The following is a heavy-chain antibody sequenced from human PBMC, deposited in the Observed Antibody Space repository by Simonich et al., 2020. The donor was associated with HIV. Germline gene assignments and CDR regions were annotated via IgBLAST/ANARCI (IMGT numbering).Heavy chain of an antibody. CDR2: ISNDGSNK. V-gene: IGHV3-30*07. J-gene: IGHJ2*01. Sequence: QVQLVESGGGVVQPGRSLRLSCAASGFTFRIYAMHWVCQAPVKGLEWCAVISNDGSNKYYADSVKGRFTISRDNSKNTLYLQMNSLRAEDTAVYYCAREITSIAARHWYFDLWGRVTLVTVSS. CDR1: GFTFRIYA. CDR3: AREITSIAARHWYFDL. D-gene: IGHD6-6*01.